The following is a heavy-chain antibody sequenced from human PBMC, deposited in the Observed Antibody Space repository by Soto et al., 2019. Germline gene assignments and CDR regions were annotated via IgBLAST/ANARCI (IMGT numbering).Heavy chain of an antibody. J-gene: IGHJ6*02. D-gene: IGHD2-2*01. Sequence: SLRLSCAASGFTFSSYAMSWVRQAPGKGLEWVSAISGSGGSTYYADSVKGRFTISRDNSKNTLYLQMNSLRAEDTAVYYCAKVLGYCSSTSCPAYYYYYGMDVWGQGTTVTVSS. V-gene: IGHV3-23*01. CDR3: AKVLGYCSSTSCPAYYYYYGMDV. CDR2: ISGSGGST. CDR1: GFTFSSYA.